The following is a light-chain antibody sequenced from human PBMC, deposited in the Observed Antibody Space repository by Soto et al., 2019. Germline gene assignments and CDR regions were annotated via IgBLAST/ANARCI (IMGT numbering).Light chain of an antibody. CDR2: GAS. CDR3: QQSDSWLPYT. J-gene: IGKJ2*01. Sequence: DIWMTQSPATLSVSPGERATLPSRAIQSVSSDLAWYQQIPGQAPRLLICGASPRSTGIPARFSGSGSETEFPLTISSLQSEDVAVYYCQQSDSWLPYTFGQGTKLEI. V-gene: IGKV3-15*01. CDR1: QSVSSD.